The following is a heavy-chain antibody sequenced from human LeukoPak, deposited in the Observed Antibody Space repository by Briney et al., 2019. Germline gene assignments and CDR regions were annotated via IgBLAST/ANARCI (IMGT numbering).Heavy chain of an antibody. J-gene: IGHJ6*03. CDR3: ATSDCSSTSCYGYYYYMDV. CDR1: GGTFSSYA. CDR2: IIPIFGTA. D-gene: IGHD2-2*01. V-gene: IGHV1-69*05. Sequence: GASVKVSCKASGGTFSSYAISWVRQAPGQGLEWMGGIIPIFGTANYAQKFQGRVTITTDESTSTAYMELSSLRSEDTAVYYCATSDCSSTSCYGYYYYMDVWGKGTTVTVSS.